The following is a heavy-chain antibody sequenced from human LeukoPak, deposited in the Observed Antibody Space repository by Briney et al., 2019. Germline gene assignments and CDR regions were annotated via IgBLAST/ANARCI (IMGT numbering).Heavy chain of an antibody. D-gene: IGHD3-22*01. CDR1: GGSISSYY. J-gene: IGHJ4*02. Sequence: SETLSLTCTVSGGSISSYYWSWIRQPPGKGLEWIGYIYYSGSTNYNPSLKSRVTISVDTSKNQFSLKLSSVTAADTAVYYCAISDYYDSSGYTYWGQGTLVTVSS. CDR2: IYYSGST. V-gene: IGHV4-59*01. CDR3: AISDYYDSSGYTY.